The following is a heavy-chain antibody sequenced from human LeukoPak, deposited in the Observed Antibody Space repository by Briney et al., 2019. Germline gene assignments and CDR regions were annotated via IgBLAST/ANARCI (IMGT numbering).Heavy chain of an antibody. Sequence: PGGSLRLSCSASGFTFSAYAMYWVRQAPGKGLEYVSGISNNGGSSFYADSVKGRFTISRDNSKNTLYLQMSSLRAEDTAVYYCVKITSVTGGDCWGQGTQLTVSS. J-gene: IGHJ4*02. CDR1: GFTFSAYA. D-gene: IGHD1-1*01. CDR2: ISNNGGSS. CDR3: VKITSVTGGDC. V-gene: IGHV3-64D*09.